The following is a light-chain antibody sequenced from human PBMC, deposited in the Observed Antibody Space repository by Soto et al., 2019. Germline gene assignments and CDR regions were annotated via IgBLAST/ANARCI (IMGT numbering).Light chain of an antibody. Sequence: TVLAQSPATLSLSPGERATLSCRASQSVSSYLAWYQQKPGQAPRLLIYGASSRATGIPDRFSGSGSGTDFTLTISRLEPEDFAVYYCQQYGSSPTFGPGTKVDIK. CDR1: QSVSSY. CDR2: GAS. CDR3: QQYGSSPT. V-gene: IGKV3-20*01. J-gene: IGKJ3*01.